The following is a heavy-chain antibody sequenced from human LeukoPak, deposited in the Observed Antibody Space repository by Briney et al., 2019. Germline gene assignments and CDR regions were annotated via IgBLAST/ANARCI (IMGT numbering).Heavy chain of an antibody. V-gene: IGHV3-7*01. J-gene: IGHJ4*02. D-gene: IGHD3-9*01. CDR2: IKQDGSEK. CDR1: GFTFSSYW. Sequence: GGSLRLSCAASGFTFSSYWMSWVRQAPGKGLEWVANIKQDGSEKYYVDSVKGRFTISRDNAKNSLYLQMNSLRAEDTAVYYCASSSRNYYDTLTGYYPRGDYWGQGTLVTVSS. CDR3: ASSSRNYYDTLTGYYPRGDY.